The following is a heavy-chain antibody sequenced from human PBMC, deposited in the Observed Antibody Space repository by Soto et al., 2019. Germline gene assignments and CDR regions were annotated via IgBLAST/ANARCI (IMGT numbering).Heavy chain of an antibody. CDR3: AKGGTPSSYYYMDV. D-gene: IGHD1-1*01. CDR2: ITTSGGAT. V-gene: IGHV3-23*01. Sequence: GGSLRLSCAASGFTFSKYAMTWVGQAPGEGLEWVSAITTSGGATYYADSVKGRFTISRDSSKNTLYLQMNSLRAEDTAVYYCAKGGTPSSYYYMDVWDKGTTVTVSS. CDR1: GFTFSKYA. J-gene: IGHJ6*03.